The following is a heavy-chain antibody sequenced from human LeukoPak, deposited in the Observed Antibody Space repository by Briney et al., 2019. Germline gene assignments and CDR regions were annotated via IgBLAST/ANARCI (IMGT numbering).Heavy chain of an antibody. V-gene: IGHV3-23*01. Sequence: GGSLRLSCAASGFTFSSYAMSWVRKAPGKGLEWVSAISGSGDSTYYGDSVKGRFTISRDNSKNTLYLQMNSLRAEDTAVYYCAKTRPLDSSSWSHGDYWGQGTLVTVSS. J-gene: IGHJ4*02. CDR3: AKTRPLDSSSWSHGDY. CDR1: GFTFSSYA. D-gene: IGHD6-13*01. CDR2: ISGSGDST.